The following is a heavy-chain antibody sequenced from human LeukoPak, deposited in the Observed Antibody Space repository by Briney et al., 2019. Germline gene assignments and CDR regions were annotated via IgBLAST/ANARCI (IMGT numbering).Heavy chain of an antibody. J-gene: IGHJ3*02. CDR1: GFTFSSYS. D-gene: IGHD6-13*01. V-gene: IGHV3-21*01. CDR2: INGDSSYI. CDR3: ARDAATDDAFDI. Sequence: AGGSLRLSCAASGFTFSSYSMHWVRQAPGKGLEWVSSINGDSSYIYYADSVKGRFFISRDNAKNSLYLHMNSLRAEDTAVYYCARDAATDDAFDIWGQGTMVTVSS.